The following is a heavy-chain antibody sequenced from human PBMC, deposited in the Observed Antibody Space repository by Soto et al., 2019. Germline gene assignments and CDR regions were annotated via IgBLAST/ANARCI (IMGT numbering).Heavy chain of an antibody. D-gene: IGHD3-3*01. V-gene: IGHV4-4*07. Sequence: EPLSLTWTVAGGCITSYYWTWIRQPAGKGLEWIGRVYSSGGTHYNPSLKSRVTISLDTSKNQFSLRLLSVTDADTAVYFCARGQRFSDWLDPRGQG. CDR1: GGCITSYY. CDR2: VYSSGGT. J-gene: IGHJ5*02. CDR3: ARGQRFSDWLDP.